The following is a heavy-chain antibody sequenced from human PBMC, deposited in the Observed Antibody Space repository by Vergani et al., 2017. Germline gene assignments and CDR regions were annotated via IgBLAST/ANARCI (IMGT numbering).Heavy chain of an antibody. Sequence: EVQLVESGGGLVKPGGSLRLSCVASGFTFGSYSMNWVRQAPGKGLEWVSFISSSSSYRYYADSVKGRFTISRDNGEYSLLLQMNSLRPEDTAVYYCASGVPVCRLATQSFQHWGQGTLVTGSS. D-gene: IGHD6-19*01. V-gene: IGHV3-21*01. CDR2: ISSSSSYR. CDR3: ASGVPVCRLATQSFQH. J-gene: IGHJ1*01. CDR1: GFTFGSYS.